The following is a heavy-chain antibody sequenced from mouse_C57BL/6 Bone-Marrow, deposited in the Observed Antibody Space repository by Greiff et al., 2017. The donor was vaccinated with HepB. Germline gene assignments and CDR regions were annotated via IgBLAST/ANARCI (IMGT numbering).Heavy chain of an antibody. V-gene: IGHV5-4*01. CDR2: ISDGGSYT. D-gene: IGHD1-1*01. CDR3: ARDRGDYGSSYYFDY. Sequence: DVMLVESGGGLVKPGGSLKLSCAASGFTFSSYAMSWVRQTPEKRLEWVATISDGGSYTYYPDNVKGRFTISRDNAKNNLYLQMSHLKSEDTAMYYCARDRGDYGSSYYFDYWGQGTTLTVSS. J-gene: IGHJ2*01. CDR1: GFTFSSYA.